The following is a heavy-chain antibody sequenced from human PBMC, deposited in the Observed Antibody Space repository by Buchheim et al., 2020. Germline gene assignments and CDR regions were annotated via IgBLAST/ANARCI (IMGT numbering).Heavy chain of an antibody. J-gene: IGHJ4*02. Sequence: QVQLVESGGGVVQPGRSLRLSCAASGFTFSSYAMHWVRQAPGKGLEWVAVISYDGSNKYYADSVKGRFPIPRDNSKNTLSLQMNSLRAEDTAVYYCARDRYYDSSGYHEPNYWGQGTL. CDR2: ISYDGSNK. CDR3: ARDRYYDSSGYHEPNY. V-gene: IGHV3-30-3*01. D-gene: IGHD3-22*01. CDR1: GFTFSSYA.